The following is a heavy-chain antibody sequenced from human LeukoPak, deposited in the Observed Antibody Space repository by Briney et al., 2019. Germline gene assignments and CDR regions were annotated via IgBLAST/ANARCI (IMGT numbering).Heavy chain of an antibody. D-gene: IGHD2-21*02. J-gene: IGHJ4*02. CDR2: IKQDGSEK. CDR3: ARDSVTELDY. CDR1: GFTSSSYW. Sequence: GGSLRLSCAASGFTSSSYWMSWVRQAPGKGLEWVANIKQDGSEKYYVDSVKGRFTISRDNAKNSLYLQMNSLRAEDTAVYYCARDSVTELDYWGQGTLVTVSS. V-gene: IGHV3-7*03.